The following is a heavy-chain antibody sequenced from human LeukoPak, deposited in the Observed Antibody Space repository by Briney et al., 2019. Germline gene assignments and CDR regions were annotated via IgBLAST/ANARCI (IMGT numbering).Heavy chain of an antibody. CDR2: IKSKTDGGTT. CDR3: TTDLVVRNWFDP. CDR1: GFTFSNAW. Sequence: GGSLRLSCAASGFTFSNAWMSWVRQAPGKGLEWVGRIKSKTDGGTTDYAAPVKGRFTISRDGSKNTLYLQMNSLKTEDTAVYYCTTDLVVRNWFDPWGQGTLVTVSS. J-gene: IGHJ5*02. D-gene: IGHD2-21*01. V-gene: IGHV3-15*01.